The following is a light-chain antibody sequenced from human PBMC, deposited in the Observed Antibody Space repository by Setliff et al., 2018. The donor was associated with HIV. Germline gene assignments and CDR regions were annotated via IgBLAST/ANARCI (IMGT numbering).Light chain of an antibody. Sequence: QSVLTQLASVSGSPGQSITISCTGTSSDVGSYNLVSWYQQHPGKAPKLMIYEVSRRPSGVSNRLSGSKSGNTASLTISGLQAEDEADYYCCPYAGSNTYVIGAGTKVTVL. J-gene: IGLJ1*01. CDR2: EVS. V-gene: IGLV2-23*02. CDR1: SSDVGSYNL. CDR3: CPYAGSNTYV.